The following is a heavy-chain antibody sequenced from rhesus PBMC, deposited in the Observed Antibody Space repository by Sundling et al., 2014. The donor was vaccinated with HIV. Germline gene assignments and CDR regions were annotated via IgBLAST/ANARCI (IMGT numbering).Heavy chain of an antibody. CDR2: IYGSGGNT. V-gene: IGHV4-127*01. J-gene: IGHJ4*01. Sequence: QVQLQESGPGLLKPSETLSLTCTVSGDSIRGGYGWGWVRQLPGKGLEWIGYIYGSGGNTYYNPSLKSRVTISTDTSKNQFSLKLNSVTAADTAVYYCASGDCSGIYCYAFGAFDYWGQGVLVTVSS. CDR1: GDSIRGGYG. CDR3: ASGDCSGIYCYAFGAFDY. D-gene: IGHD2-27*01.